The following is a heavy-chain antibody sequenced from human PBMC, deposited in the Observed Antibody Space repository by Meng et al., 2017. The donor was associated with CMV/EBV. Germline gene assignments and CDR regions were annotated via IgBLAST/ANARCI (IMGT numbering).Heavy chain of an antibody. Sequence: GESLKISCAASGFTFSDYYMSWIRQAPGKGLEWVSYISSSGSTIYYADSVKGRFTISRDNAENSLYLQMNSLRAEDTAVYYCARDLDIVVVPAAYAEGDYGMDVWGQGTTVTVSS. V-gene: IGHV3-11*01. CDR3: ARDLDIVVVPAAYAEGDYGMDV. CDR1: GFTFSDYY. CDR2: ISSSGSTI. D-gene: IGHD2-2*03. J-gene: IGHJ6*02.